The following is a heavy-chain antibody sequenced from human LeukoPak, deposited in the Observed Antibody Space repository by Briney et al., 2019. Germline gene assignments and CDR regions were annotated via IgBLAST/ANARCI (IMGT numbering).Heavy chain of an antibody. Sequence: GGSLRLSCAASGFTFSSYSMNWVRQAPGKGLEWVSSISSSSSYIYYADSVKGRFTISRDNAKNSLYLQMNSLRAEDTAVYYCARGSLTYYDSSEDAFDIWGQGTMVTVSS. J-gene: IGHJ3*02. D-gene: IGHD3-22*01. CDR1: GFTFSSYS. CDR2: ISSSSSYI. V-gene: IGHV3-21*01. CDR3: ARGSLTYYDSSEDAFDI.